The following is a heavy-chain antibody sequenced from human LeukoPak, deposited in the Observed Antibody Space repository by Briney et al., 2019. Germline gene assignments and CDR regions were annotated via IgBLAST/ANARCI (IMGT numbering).Heavy chain of an antibody. CDR2: ISSSSSTI. V-gene: IGHV3-48*02. J-gene: IGHJ6*02. Sequence: GGSLRLSCAASGFTFSSYSMNWVRQAPGKGLEWVSYISSSSSTIYYADSVKGRFTIYRDNAKNSLYLQMNSLRDEDTAVYYCARVRNYYYGMDVWGQGTTVTVSS. CDR1: GFTFSSYS. CDR3: ARVRNYYYGMDV.